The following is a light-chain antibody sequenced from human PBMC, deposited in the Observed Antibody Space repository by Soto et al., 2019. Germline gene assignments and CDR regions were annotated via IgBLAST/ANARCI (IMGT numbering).Light chain of an antibody. CDR2: KAS. Sequence: DIQMTQSPSTLSASVGDRVTITCRASQRISDWLAWYQQKPGKAPKLLIYKASSLESGVPSRFSGSGSGTDFTLTISSLQPDDFATYYCQQYNSYTFGQGTKLEIK. CDR1: QRISDW. CDR3: QQYNSYT. J-gene: IGKJ2*01. V-gene: IGKV1-5*03.